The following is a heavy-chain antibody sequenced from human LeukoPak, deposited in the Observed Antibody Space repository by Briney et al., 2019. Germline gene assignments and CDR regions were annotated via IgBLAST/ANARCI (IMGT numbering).Heavy chain of an antibody. CDR3: AKRGVVIRVFLVGFHKEAFYFES. CDR1: GITLSNYG. V-gene: IGHV3-23*01. CDR2: ISGSGGST. J-gene: IGHJ4*02. D-gene: IGHD3/OR15-3a*01. Sequence: PGGSLGLSCAVSGITLSNYGMSWVRQAPGKGLEWVAGISGSGGSTIYADSVKGRFTISRDNPKNTLYLQMNSLRAEDTAFYFCAKRGVVIRVFLVGFHKEAFYFESWGQGALVNVSS.